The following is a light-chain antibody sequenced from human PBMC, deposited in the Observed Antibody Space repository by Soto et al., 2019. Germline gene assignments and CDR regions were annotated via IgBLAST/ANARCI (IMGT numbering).Light chain of an antibody. Sequence: PATLSVSPGERATLSCRASQSVGSNLAWYQQKPGRAPKLLIYAASSLQSGVPSRFSGSGSGTDFTLTISSLQPEDFATYYCQQSYSTPITFGQGTRLEIK. CDR2: AAS. J-gene: IGKJ5*01. CDR1: QSVGSN. CDR3: QQSYSTPIT. V-gene: IGKV1-39*01.